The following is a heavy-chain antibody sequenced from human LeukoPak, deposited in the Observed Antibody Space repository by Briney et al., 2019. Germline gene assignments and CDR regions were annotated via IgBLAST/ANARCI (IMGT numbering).Heavy chain of an antibody. J-gene: IGHJ4*02. V-gene: IGHV3-30-3*01. CDR2: ISKDGSDK. D-gene: IGHD1-7*01. CDR3: ARDYWWNYDY. Sequence: GGSLRLSCAASGFTFSDYAMHWVRQAPGKGLEWVAVISKDGSDKYYPGSVRGRFTISRDNSKNTIYLQMDSLRAEDTAIYYCARDYWWNYDYWDQGTLVTVSS. CDR1: GFTFSDYA.